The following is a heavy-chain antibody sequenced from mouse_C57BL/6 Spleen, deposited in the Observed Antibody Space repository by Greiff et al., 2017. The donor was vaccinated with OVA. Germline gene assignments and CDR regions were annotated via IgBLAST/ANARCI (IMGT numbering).Heavy chain of an antibody. J-gene: IGHJ3*01. CDR2: IDPENGDT. CDR3: TTLALYDSDAGFAY. V-gene: IGHV14-4*01. Sequence: EVQLQESGAELVRPGASVKLSCTASGFNIKDDYMHWVKQRPEQGLEWIGWIDPENGDTEYASKFQGKATITADTSSNTAYLQLSSLTSEDTAVYYCTTLALYDSDAGFAYWGQGTLVTVSA. D-gene: IGHD2-4*01. CDR1: GFNIKDDY.